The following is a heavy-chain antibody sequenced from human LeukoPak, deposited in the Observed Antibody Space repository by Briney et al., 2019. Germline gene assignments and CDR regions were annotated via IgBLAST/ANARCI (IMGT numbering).Heavy chain of an antibody. CDR2: ISYDGSNK. CDR3: ARSELMMGDYGDWGYYYYYGMDV. CDR1: GFTFSSYG. V-gene: IGHV3-30*05. D-gene: IGHD4-17*01. J-gene: IGHJ6*02. Sequence: GGSLRLSCAASGFTFSSYGMHWVRQAPGKGLEWVAVISYDGSNKYYADSVKGRFTISRDNSKNTLYLQMNSLRAEDTAVYYCARSELMMGDYGDWGYYYYYGMDVWGQGTTVTVSS.